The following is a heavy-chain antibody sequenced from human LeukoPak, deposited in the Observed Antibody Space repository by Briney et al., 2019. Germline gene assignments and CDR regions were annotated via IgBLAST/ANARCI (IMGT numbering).Heavy chain of an antibody. V-gene: IGHV4-4*07. Sequence: PSETLSLTCTVSGGSIISNYWSWIRQSAGTGLEWVGRTYGSGITDYNPSLKSRVTMSLDTSRKQFSLRLTSVTAADTAVYYCARLKFYDSTGYSPGYYMDVWGKGTTVSVFS. D-gene: IGHD3-22*01. J-gene: IGHJ6*03. CDR2: TYGSGIT. CDR3: ARLKFYDSTGYSPGYYMDV. CDR1: GGSIISNY.